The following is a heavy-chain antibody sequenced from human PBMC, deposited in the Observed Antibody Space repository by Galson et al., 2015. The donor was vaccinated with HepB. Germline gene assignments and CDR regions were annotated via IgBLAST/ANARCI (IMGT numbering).Heavy chain of an antibody. CDR2: ISYDGSNK. CDR1: GFTFSSYG. V-gene: IGHV3-30*18. Sequence: SLRLSCAASGFTFSSYGMHWVRQAPGKGLEWVAVISYDGSNKYYADSVKGRFTISRDNSKNTLYLQMNSLRAEDTAVYYCAKGGRVYYYYGMDVWGQGTTVTVSS. CDR3: AKGGRVYYYYGMDV. J-gene: IGHJ6*02.